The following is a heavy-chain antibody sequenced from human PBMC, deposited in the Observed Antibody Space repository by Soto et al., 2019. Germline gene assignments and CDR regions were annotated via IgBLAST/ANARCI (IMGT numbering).Heavy chain of an antibody. V-gene: IGHV4-4*07. J-gene: IGHJ6*02. CDR2: IYTSGST. CDR3: ARGSYYYALDV. CDR1: GGSISSYY. Sequence: QVQLQESGTGLVKPSETLSLTCTVSGGSISSYYWSWIRQPAGKGLEWIGRIYTSGSTNYNPSLMSLVTMSVDTSKNHVSLKLSSVTAADAAVDYCARGSYYYALDVWCRDTTVTVSS.